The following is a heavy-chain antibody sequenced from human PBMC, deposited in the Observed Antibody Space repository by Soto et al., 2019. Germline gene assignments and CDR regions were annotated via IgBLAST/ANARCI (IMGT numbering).Heavy chain of an antibody. V-gene: IGHV3-30-3*01. J-gene: IGHJ1*01. CDR3: AKAFLPDRVGYFQH. Sequence: GGSLRLSCAASGFTFSSYAMHWVRQAPGKGLEWVAVISYDGSNKYYADSVKGRLTISRDNSKNTLYLQMNSLRAEDTAVYYCAKAFLPDRVGYFQHWGQGTLVTVSS. CDR2: ISYDGSNK. D-gene: IGHD2-15*01. CDR1: GFTFSSYA.